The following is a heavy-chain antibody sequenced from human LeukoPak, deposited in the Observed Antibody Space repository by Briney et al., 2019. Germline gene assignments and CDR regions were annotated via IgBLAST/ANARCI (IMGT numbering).Heavy chain of an antibody. CDR3: ARDYGDWPIAWD. J-gene: IGHJ4*02. D-gene: IGHD4-17*01. CDR1: GGTFSSYA. Sequence: SVKVSCKASGGTFSSYAISWVRQAPGQGLEWMGGIIPIFGTANYAQKFQGRVTITADESTSTAYMELSSLRSEDTAVYHCARDYGDWPIAWDWGQGTLVTVSS. CDR2: IIPIFGTA. V-gene: IGHV1-69*13.